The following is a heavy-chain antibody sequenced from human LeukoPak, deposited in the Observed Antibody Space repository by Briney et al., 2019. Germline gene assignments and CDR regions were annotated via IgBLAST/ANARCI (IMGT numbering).Heavy chain of an antibody. CDR2: ISSSSSYT. J-gene: IGHJ4*02. V-gene: IGHV3-11*06. CDR1: GFTFSDYY. CDR3: ARDRSDNEYSYGAFDY. D-gene: IGHD5-18*01. Sequence: PGGSLRLSCAASGFTFSDYYMSWIRQAPGKGLEWVSYISSSSSYTNYADSVKGRFTISRDNAKNSLYLQMNSLRAEDTAVYYCARDRSDNEYSYGAFDYWGQGTLVTVSS.